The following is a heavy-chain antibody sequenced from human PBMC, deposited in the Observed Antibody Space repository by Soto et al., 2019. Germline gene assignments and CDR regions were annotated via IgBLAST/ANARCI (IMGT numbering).Heavy chain of an antibody. CDR1: GFTFSSYA. CDR3: AQNWNLDY. D-gene: IGHD1-1*01. Sequence: GGSLRLSCAASGFTFSSYAMSWVRQAPGKGLEWVSSISNSGGSTYYADSVKGRFTISRDNSKNTLYLQMNSLRAEDTALYYCAQNWNLDYWGQGTLVTVSS. V-gene: IGHV3-23*01. CDR2: ISNSGGST. J-gene: IGHJ4*02.